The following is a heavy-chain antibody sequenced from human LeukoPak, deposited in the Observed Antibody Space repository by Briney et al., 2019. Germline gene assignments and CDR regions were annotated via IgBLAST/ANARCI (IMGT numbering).Heavy chain of an antibody. D-gene: IGHD4-17*01. J-gene: IGHJ4*02. CDR1: GFSLSQVW. CDR3: TTVDYGDLTPAASSDY. CDR2: IKTKTDGGTT. Sequence: KPGGSLRLSCTASGFSLSQVWMSWVRQAPGQGLEWVGHIKTKTDGGTTEYVAPVRGRFTISRDDSGDTLYLQMNSLKIEDTAVYYCTTVDYGDLTPAASSDYWGQGTLVTVSS. V-gene: IGHV3-15*01.